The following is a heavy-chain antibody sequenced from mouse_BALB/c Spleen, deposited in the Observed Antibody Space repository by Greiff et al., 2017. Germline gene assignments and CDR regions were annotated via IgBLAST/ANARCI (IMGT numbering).Heavy chain of an antibody. D-gene: IGHD2-4*01. CDR1: GYTFTNYW. V-gene: IGHV1-63*02. Sequence: QVHVKQSGAELVRPGTSVKISCKASGYTFTNYWLGWVKQRPGHGLEWIGDIYPGGGYTNYNEKFKGKATLTADTSSSTAYMQLSSLTSEDSAVYFCARGSTMITKDAMDYWGQGTSVTVSS. J-gene: IGHJ4*01. CDR3: ARGSTMITKDAMDY. CDR2: IYPGGGYT.